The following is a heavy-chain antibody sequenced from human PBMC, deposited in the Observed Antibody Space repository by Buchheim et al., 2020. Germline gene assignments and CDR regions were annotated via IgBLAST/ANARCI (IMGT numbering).Heavy chain of an antibody. D-gene: IGHD2-15*01. J-gene: IGHJ4*02. CDR3: AKTLAGSWYEVDY. Sequence: EVQLLESGGGLVQPGGSLRLSCAASGFTFSNYAMSWVRQVPGKGLEWVSAISGSGGSTYYADSVKGRLTISRDNSKNMVYLQVNSLRAEDTAVYYCAKTLAGSWYEVDYWGQGTL. CDR1: GFTFSNYA. CDR2: ISGSGGST. V-gene: IGHV3-23*01.